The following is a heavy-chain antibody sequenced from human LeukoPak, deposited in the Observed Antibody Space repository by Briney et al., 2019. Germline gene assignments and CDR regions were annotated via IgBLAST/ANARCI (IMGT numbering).Heavy chain of an antibody. D-gene: IGHD2-15*01. Sequence: ASVKVSCKASGYTFTSYAMHWVRQAPGQRLEWMGWINAGNGNTKYSQKFQGRVTITRDTSASTAYMELRSLRSDDTAVYYCASSGYCSGGSCYLAFGDYWGQGTLVTVSS. V-gene: IGHV1-3*01. CDR2: INAGNGNT. J-gene: IGHJ4*02. CDR3: ASSGYCSGGSCYLAFGDY. CDR1: GYTFTSYA.